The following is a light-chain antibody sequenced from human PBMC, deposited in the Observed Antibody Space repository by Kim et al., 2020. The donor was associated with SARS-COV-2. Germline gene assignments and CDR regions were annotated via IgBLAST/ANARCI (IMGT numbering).Light chain of an antibody. CDR3: AAWDDSLSGPV. J-gene: IGLJ3*02. V-gene: IGLV1-47*02. Sequence: GLGATISYSGGSPSTGNNFVYWYQQLPGTAPKRLCHSNGQRPSGVPDRFSGSRSGTSASLAISGLRSEDEADYYCAAWDDSLSGPVFGGGTQLTVL. CDR2: SNG. CDR1: SPSTGNNF.